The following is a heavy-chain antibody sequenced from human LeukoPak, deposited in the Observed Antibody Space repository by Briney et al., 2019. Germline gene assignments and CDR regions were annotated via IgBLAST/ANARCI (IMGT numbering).Heavy chain of an antibody. D-gene: IGHD2-15*01. J-gene: IGHJ4*02. CDR2: ITPDGNAA. CDR3: TRSGYSNGYGY. Sequence: PGGSLRLSCVASGFTFSGHWMHWVRQVPGKGLMAVSRITPDGNAAAYADSVKGRFTISRDNAKNTLYLEMNSLTAEDTALYHCTRSGYSNGYGYWGQGTLVTVSS. V-gene: IGHV3-74*03. CDR1: GFTFSGHW.